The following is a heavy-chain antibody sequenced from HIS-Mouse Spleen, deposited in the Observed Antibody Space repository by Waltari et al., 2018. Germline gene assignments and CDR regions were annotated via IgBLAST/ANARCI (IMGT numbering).Heavy chain of an antibody. D-gene: IGHD5-12*01. CDR2: ISYDGSNK. J-gene: IGHJ4*02. CDR1: GFTFLSYA. Sequence: QVQLVESGGGVVQPGRSLRLSCAASGFTFLSYARHWVRQAPGKGLEWVAVISYDGSNKYYADSVKGRFTISRDNSKNTLYLQMNSLRAEDTAVYYCARAGTLHIVATTFDYWGQGTLVTVSS. V-gene: IGHV3-30*04. CDR3: ARAGTLHIVATTFDY.